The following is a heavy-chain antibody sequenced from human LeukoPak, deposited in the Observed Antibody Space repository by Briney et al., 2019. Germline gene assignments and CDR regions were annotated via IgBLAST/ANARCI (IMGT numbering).Heavy chain of an antibody. J-gene: IGHJ3*02. Sequence: SETLSLTCTVSVGSISTTTYYWGWIRQPPGKGLEWIGTIYYGGSTYYSPSLKSRVTISLDTSKHQFSLKLSSVAAADTAVYYCSFNLGSGSYAFDIWGQGTMVTVSS. D-gene: IGHD3-10*01. V-gene: IGHV4-39*07. CDR1: VGSISTTTYY. CDR2: IYYGGST. CDR3: SFNLGSGSYAFDI.